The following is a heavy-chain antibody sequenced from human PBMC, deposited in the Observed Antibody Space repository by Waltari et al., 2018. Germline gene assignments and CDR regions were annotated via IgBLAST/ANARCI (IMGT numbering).Heavy chain of an antibody. J-gene: IGHJ4*02. D-gene: IGHD6-6*01. CDR3: AKMTRSWAEGAFDS. CDR2: LSANRASA. CDR1: GFYLRSDA. Sequence: EVQLLESGGHLIQPGGSLRVSCVASGFYLRSDAMSWGRQAPGKGPEWVARLSANRASAYYADSGKGRFTISRDTSANTLYLQVSALRVDDTAIYYCAKMTRSWAEGAFDSWGQGTLLTVSS. V-gene: IGHV3-23*01.